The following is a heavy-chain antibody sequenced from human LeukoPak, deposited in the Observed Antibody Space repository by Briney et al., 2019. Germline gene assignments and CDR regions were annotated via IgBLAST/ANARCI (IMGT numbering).Heavy chain of an antibody. Sequence: GGSLRLSCAASGVTFPKYWMTWVRQAPGKGLERVASIKEDGSDKYYVDSVKGRFTISRDNAKNSLYLQMNSLRDEDTAVYYCARCGYCSSTSCFYGMDVWGQGTTVTVSS. CDR3: ARCGYCSSTSCFYGMDV. CDR2: IKEDGSDK. V-gene: IGHV3-7*01. D-gene: IGHD2-2*01. J-gene: IGHJ6*02. CDR1: GVTFPKYW.